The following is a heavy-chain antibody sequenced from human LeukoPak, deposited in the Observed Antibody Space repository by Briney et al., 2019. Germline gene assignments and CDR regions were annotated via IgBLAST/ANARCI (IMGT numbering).Heavy chain of an antibody. CDR2: IWYDGSNK. CDR1: GFTFSSYG. V-gene: IGHV3-33*01. J-gene: IGHJ6*02. Sequence: GGSLRLSCAASGFTFSSYGMHWVRQAPGKGLEWVAVIWYDGSNKYYADSVKGRFTISRDNSKNTLYLQMNSLRAEDTAVYYCARDRPYYDFWSGYYWDYYFYYGIDGWGQGTTVTVSS. CDR3: ARDRPYYDFWSGYYWDYYFYYGIDG. D-gene: IGHD3-3*01.